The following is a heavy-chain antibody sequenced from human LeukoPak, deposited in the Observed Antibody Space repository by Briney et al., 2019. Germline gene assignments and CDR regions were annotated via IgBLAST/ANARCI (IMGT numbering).Heavy chain of an antibody. CDR2: IYYSGST. Sequence: PSETLSLTCTVSGGSISSYYWSWTRQPPGKGLEWIGYIYYSGSTNYNPSLKSRVTISVDTSKNQFSLKLSSVTAADTAVYYCARVYYYAFDYWGQGTLVTVSS. CDR3: ARVYYYAFDY. J-gene: IGHJ4*02. D-gene: IGHD3-10*01. V-gene: IGHV4-59*01. CDR1: GGSISSYY.